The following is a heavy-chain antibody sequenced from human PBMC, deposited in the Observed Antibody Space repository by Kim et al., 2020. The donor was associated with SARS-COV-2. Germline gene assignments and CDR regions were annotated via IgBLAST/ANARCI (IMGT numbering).Heavy chain of an antibody. J-gene: IGHJ4*02. D-gene: IGHD1-26*01. CDR1: GFTFSDYW. Sequence: GGSLRLSCAASGFTFSDYWMYWVRQTPGKGLVWVSRISSYGAHTGDADSVKGRFTMSRDNTKNTLYLQMNSLRAEDTAVYYCARVILGVTGADYWGQGTLVTVSS. CDR2: ISSYGAHT. V-gene: IGHV3-74*01. CDR3: ARVILGVTGADY.